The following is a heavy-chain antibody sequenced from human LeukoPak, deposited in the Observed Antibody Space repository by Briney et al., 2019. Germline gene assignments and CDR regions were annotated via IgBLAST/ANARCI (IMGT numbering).Heavy chain of an antibody. CDR1: GFNFGDYA. J-gene: IGHJ4*02. D-gene: IGHD4-17*01. V-gene: IGHV3-49*04. Sequence: GGSLRLSCTASGFNFGDYAVTWVRQAPGKGLEWVGFFRIKAHGGTTEYAASVKGRFTISRDDSKNIAYLQMNSLKTEDTAVYHCTRGTPSYGDNVHIFDYCGQGTLVTVSS. CDR3: TRGTPSYGDNVHIFDY. CDR2: FRIKAHGGTT.